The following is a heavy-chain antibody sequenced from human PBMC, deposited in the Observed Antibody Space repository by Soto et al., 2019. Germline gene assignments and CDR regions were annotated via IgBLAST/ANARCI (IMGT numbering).Heavy chain of an antibody. J-gene: IGHJ2*01. CDR3: ARGGSLNWYFDL. D-gene: IGHD1-26*01. Sequence: EVQLVESGGGLVQPGGSLRLSCAASGFTFSSYWMHWVRQAPGKGLVWVSRINSDGSSTSYADSVKGRFTISRDNAKNTQKMQMNSLRAEDTAVYYCARGGSLNWYFDLWGRGTLVTVSS. V-gene: IGHV3-74*01. CDR1: GFTFSSYW. CDR2: INSDGSST.